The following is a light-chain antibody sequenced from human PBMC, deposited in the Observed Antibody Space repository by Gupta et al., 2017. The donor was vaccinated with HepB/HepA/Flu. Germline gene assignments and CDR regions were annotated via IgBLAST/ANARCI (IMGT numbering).Light chain of an antibody. CDR3: QQYNSYWT. Sequence: DIQVPQSPSTLSASVEDRVTITCRASQSLTNWLAWYQQKPGKAPQLLIYKASSLESGVPSRVSGSGSGKEFTITIRKLQPDDFETYYCQQYNSYWTFGQGTKVEIK. J-gene: IGKJ1*01. CDR2: KAS. V-gene: IGKV1-5*03. CDR1: QSLTNW.